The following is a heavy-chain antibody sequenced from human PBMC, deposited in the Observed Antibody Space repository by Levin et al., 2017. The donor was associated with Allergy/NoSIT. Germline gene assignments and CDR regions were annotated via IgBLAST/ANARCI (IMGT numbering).Heavy chain of an antibody. CDR2: IYPGDSDT. J-gene: IGHJ6*03. D-gene: IGHD5-12*01. CDR3: ARLGYSGYDSNYYYMDV. Sequence: GGSLRLSCKGSGSSFTSYWIGWVRQMPGKGLEWMGIIYPGDSDTRYSPSFQGQVTISADKSISTAYLQWSSLKASDTAMYYCARLGYSGYDSNYYYMDVWGKGTTVTVSS. V-gene: IGHV5-51*01. CDR1: GSSFTSYW.